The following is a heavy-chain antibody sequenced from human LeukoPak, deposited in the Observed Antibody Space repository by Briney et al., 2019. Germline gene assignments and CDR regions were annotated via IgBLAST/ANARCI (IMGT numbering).Heavy chain of an antibody. CDR1: GGSFSGYY. CDR3: ARVWYDFWSGYYFDY. D-gene: IGHD3-3*01. J-gene: IGHJ4*02. CDR2: INHSGST. V-gene: IGHV4-34*01. Sequence: SETLSLACAVCGGSFSGYYWSWIRQPPGKGLEWIGEINHSGSTNYNPSLKSRVTISVDTSKNQFSLKLSSVTAADTAVYYCARVWYDFWSGYYFDYWGQGTLVTVSS.